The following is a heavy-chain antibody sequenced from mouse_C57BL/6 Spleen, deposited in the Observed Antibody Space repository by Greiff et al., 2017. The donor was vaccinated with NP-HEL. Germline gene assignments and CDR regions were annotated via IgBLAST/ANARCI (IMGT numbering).Heavy chain of an antibody. Sequence: EVQLQQSVAELVRPGASVKLSCTASGFNIKNTYMHWVKQRPEQSLEWIGRIDPTNGNTNYAPKFQSKATITADTSSNTAYLQLSSLTSEDTAIYYCDCYDCDDGRFAYGGQGTLVTVSA. J-gene: IGHJ3*01. CDR1: GFNIKNTY. D-gene: IGHD2-4*01. CDR2: IDPTNGNT. V-gene: IGHV14-3*01. CDR3: DCYDCDDGRFAY.